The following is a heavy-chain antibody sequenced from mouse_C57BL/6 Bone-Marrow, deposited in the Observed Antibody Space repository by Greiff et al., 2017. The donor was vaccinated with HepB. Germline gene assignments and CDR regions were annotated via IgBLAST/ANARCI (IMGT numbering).Heavy chain of an antibody. CDR2: ISDGGSYT. J-gene: IGHJ2*01. D-gene: IGHD2-10*02. CDR3: ERDSIFDY. Sequence: EVMLVESGGGLVKPGGSLKLSCAASGFTFSSYAMSWVRQTPEKRLEWVATISDGGSYTYYPDNVKGRFTISRDNAKNNLYLQMSHLKSEDTAMYYCERDSIFDYWGQGTTLTVSS. CDR1: GFTFSSYA. V-gene: IGHV5-4*01.